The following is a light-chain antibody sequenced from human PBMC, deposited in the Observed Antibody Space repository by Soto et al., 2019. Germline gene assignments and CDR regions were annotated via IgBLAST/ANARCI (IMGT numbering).Light chain of an antibody. Sequence: EIVLTQSPATLSLSPWERATLSCRASQGVTTNFAWYQQKSGQSPRLLIYDVSIRATGVPARFSGTGSETDFTLTISGLQSEDSAVYFCQQYNNWPFSFGQGTRLEI. CDR2: DVS. V-gene: IGKV3-15*01. CDR3: QQYNNWPFS. CDR1: QGVTTN. J-gene: IGKJ5*01.